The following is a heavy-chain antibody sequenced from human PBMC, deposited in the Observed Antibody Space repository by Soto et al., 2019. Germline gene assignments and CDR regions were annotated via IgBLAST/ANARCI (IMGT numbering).Heavy chain of an antibody. Sequence: SETLSLTCAVYGGSFSGYYWSWIRQPPGKGLEWIGEINHSGSTNYNPSLKSRVTISVDTSKNQFSLKLSSVTAADTAVYYCAYDSSGYWGVYYYYGMDVWGQGTTVTVSS. V-gene: IGHV4-34*01. D-gene: IGHD3-22*01. CDR1: GGSFSGYY. CDR3: AYDSSGYWGVYYYYGMDV. CDR2: INHSGST. J-gene: IGHJ6*02.